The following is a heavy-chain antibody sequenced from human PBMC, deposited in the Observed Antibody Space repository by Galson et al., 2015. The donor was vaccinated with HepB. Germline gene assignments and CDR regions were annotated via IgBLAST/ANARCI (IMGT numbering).Heavy chain of an antibody. CDR1: GFSLSTSGMC. CDR3: ARMIFRQDYYYYTDV. D-gene: IGHD3-9*01. V-gene: IGHV2-70*11. J-gene: IGHJ6*03. CDR2: IDWDDDK. Sequence: PALVKPTQTLTLTCTFSGFSLSTSGMCVSWIRQPPGKALEWLARIDWDDDKYYSTSLKTRLTISKDTSKNQVVLTMTNMDPVDTATYYCARMIFRQDYYYYTDVWGKGTTVTVSS.